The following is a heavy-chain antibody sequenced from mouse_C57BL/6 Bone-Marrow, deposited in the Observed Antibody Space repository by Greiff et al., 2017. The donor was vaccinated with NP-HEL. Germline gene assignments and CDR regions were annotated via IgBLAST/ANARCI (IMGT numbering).Heavy chain of an antibody. Sequence: QVQLQQPGAELVKPGASVKLSCKASGYTFTSYWMQWVKPRPGQGLEWIGEIDPSDSYTNYNQKFKGKATLTVDTSSSTAYMQLSSLTSEDSAVYYCAMSSFAMDYWGQGTSVTVSS. J-gene: IGHJ4*01. CDR1: GYTFTSYW. D-gene: IGHD1-1*01. CDR2: IDPSDSYT. V-gene: IGHV1-50*01. CDR3: AMSSFAMDY.